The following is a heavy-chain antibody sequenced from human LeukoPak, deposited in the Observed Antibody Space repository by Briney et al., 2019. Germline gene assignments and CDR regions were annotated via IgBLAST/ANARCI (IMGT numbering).Heavy chain of an antibody. D-gene: IGHD1-26*01. J-gene: IGHJ4*02. CDR2: FYHSGST. CDR1: GYSITRGHY. Sequence: AETLSLTCTVSGYSITRGHYWGWLRQPPGKGLEWAGSFYHSGSTFYNPSLKSRVTISVDPSKNQFSLKLSSVIVADTAVYYCARGWDYFDYWGQGTLVTVSS. CDR3: ARGWDYFDY. V-gene: IGHV4-38-2*02.